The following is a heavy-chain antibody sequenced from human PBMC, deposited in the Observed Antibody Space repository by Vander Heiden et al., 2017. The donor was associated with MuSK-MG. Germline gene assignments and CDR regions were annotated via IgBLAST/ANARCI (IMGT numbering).Heavy chain of an antibody. CDR3: ARLIIVVPAAQIDY. J-gene: IGHJ4*02. D-gene: IGHD2-2*01. CDR1: GGSISSSTYY. CDR2: IDYSGST. V-gene: IGHV4-39*01. Sequence: QLQLQASCPGLVKPSETLSLTCTVPGGSISSSTYYWGWTRQPPGKGLEWIGSIDYSGSTYYNPSLKSRVTISVDTSKNQFSLKLSSVTAADTAVYYCARLIIVVPAAQIDYWGQGTLVTVSS.